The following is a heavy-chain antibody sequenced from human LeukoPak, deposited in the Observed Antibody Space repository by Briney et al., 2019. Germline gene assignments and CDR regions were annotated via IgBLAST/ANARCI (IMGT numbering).Heavy chain of an antibody. CDR1: GYTFTSYY. Sequence: ASVKVSCKASGYTFTSYYMHWVRQAPGQGLEWMGIINPSGGSTSYAQKFQGRVTMTRDTSTSTVHMELRSLRSEDTAVYYCTRDLRGYSYYYGMDVWGQGTTVTVSS. V-gene: IGHV1-46*01. J-gene: IGHJ6*02. D-gene: IGHD5-12*01. CDR3: TRDLRGYSYYYGMDV. CDR2: INPSGGST.